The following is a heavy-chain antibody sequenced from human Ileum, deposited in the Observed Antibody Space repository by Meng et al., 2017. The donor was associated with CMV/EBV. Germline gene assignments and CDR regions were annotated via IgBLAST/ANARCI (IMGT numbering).Heavy chain of an antibody. V-gene: IGHV3-30*04. CDR2: ISDDGSDE. CDR3: VRAVVGN. J-gene: IGHJ4*02. Sequence: LRLSCVASGFTFKTYPMHWVRQVPGKGLEWVAAISDDGSDEFYADSVKGRFTVSRDNSKNTLYLQMTGLRTEDTGVFYCVRAVVGNWGQGTLVTVSS. D-gene: IGHD2-15*01. CDR1: GFTFKTYP.